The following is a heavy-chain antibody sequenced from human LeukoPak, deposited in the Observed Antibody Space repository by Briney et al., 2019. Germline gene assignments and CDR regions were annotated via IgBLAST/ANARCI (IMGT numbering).Heavy chain of an antibody. Sequence: GGSLRLSCAVSGLTVSSNFISWVRQAPGKGLEWVSVIYSGGRTYYAGSVKGRFTISRDNSKNTVDLQMSSPRVDDSAIYYCVRGPPTPGFFHFFFWGQGTLATVSS. D-gene: IGHD2-15*01. V-gene: IGHV3-66*01. CDR1: GLTVSSNF. J-gene: IGHJ4*02. CDR2: IYSGGRT. CDR3: VRGPPTPGFFHFFF.